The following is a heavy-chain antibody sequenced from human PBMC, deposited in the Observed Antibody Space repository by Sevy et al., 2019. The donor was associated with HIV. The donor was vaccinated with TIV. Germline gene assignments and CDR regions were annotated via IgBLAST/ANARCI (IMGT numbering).Heavy chain of an antibody. V-gene: IGHV3-21*01. J-gene: IGHJ3*02. CDR2: ISSSSNYI. CDR1: GFSFQYS. D-gene: IGHD3-22*01. CDR3: ARDRRELSYDSSGYSDAFDI. Sequence: GGSLRLSCRVSGFSFQYSMNWVRQAPGKGLEWVSSISSSSNYIYYADSLKGRFTVSRDNAKNPVYLQMNSLRAEETAVYYCARDRRELSYDSSGYSDAFDIWGQGTLVTVSS.